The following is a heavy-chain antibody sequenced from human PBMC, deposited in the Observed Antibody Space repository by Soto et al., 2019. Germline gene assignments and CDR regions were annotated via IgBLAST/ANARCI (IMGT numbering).Heavy chain of an antibody. D-gene: IGHD2-15*01. CDR1: GFTFSSYA. CDR3: AKTLYCSGGSCKRNDY. Sequence: EVQLLESGGGLVQPGGSLRLSCAASGFTFSSYAMSWVRQAPGKGLEWVSAISGSGGSTYYADSVKGRFTISRDNSKNRLYVQMNSLRAEDTAVYYCAKTLYCSGGSCKRNDYWGQGTLVTVSS. V-gene: IGHV3-23*01. CDR2: ISGSGGST. J-gene: IGHJ4*02.